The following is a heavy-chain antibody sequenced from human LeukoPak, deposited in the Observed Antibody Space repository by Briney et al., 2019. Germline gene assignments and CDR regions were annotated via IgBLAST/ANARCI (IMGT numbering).Heavy chain of an antibody. CDR1: GFTFSSYF. V-gene: IGHV3-30-3*01. Sequence: PGGSLRLSCAASGFTFSSYFMHWVRQAPGKGLEWVAVISYDGSNKYYADSVKGRFTISRDNSKNTLYLQMNSLRGDDTAVYYCARDGSEKYSGSYYGGFDYWGQGTLVTVSS. CDR3: ARDGSEKYSGSYYGGFDY. D-gene: IGHD1-26*01. CDR2: ISYDGSNK. J-gene: IGHJ4*02.